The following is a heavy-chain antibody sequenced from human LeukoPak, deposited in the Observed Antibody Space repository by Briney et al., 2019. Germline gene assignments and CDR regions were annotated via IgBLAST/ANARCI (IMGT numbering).Heavy chain of an antibody. V-gene: IGHV1-69*13. J-gene: IGHJ5*02. CDR2: IIPIFGTA. D-gene: IGHD1-14*01. Sequence: GASVKVSCKASSYTFTNYAISWVRQAPGQGLEWMGGIIPIFGTANYAQKFQGRVTITADESTSTAYMELSSLRSEDTAVYYCARANGNNWFDPWGQGTLVTVSS. CDR3: ARANGNNWFDP. CDR1: SYTFTNYA.